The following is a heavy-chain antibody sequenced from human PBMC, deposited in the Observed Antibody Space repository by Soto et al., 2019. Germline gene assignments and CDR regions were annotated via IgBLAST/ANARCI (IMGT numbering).Heavy chain of an antibody. V-gene: IGHV4-61*01. CDR1: GGSVSSGSYY. J-gene: IGHJ4*01. Sequence: PSETLPLTCTVSGGSVSSGSYYWSWIRQPPGKGLEWIGYIYYSGSTNYNPSLKSRVTISVDTSKNQFSLKLSSVTAADTAVYYCARVYYGDFDYWGQGTLVTVSS. D-gene: IGHD3-10*01. CDR3: ARVYYGDFDY. CDR2: IYYSGST.